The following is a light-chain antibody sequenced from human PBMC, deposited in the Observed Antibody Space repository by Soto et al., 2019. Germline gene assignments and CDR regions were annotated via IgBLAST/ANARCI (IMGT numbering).Light chain of an antibody. Sequence: EIVLTQSPATLSLSPGERATLSWRASQSVSSSYLAWYQQKPGQAPRLLIYGASSRATGIPDRFSGSGSGTDFTLTISRLEPEDFAVYYCQQYGSSMITFGPGTKVDIK. V-gene: IGKV3-20*01. J-gene: IGKJ3*01. CDR3: QQYGSSMIT. CDR2: GAS. CDR1: QSVSSSY.